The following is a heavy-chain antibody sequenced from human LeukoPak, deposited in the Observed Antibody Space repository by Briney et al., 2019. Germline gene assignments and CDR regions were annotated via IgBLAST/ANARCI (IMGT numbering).Heavy chain of an antibody. V-gene: IGHV3-23*01. Sequence: PGGSLRLSCAASGFTLRNYAMSWVRQAPGKGLEWVSAISGSGGNTYYADSVKGRFTISRDNSKNTLYLQMNSLRAEDTAVYYCAKTHSNTWHEFDYWGQGTLVTVSS. CDR2: ISGSGGNT. D-gene: IGHD6-13*01. CDR1: GFTLRNYA. CDR3: AKTHSNTWHEFDY. J-gene: IGHJ4*02.